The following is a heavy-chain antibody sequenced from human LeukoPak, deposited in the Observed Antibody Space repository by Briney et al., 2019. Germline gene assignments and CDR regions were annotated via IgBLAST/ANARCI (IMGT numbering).Heavy chain of an antibody. D-gene: IGHD2-2*01. Sequence: GASVKVSCKASGYTFTSYDINWVRQATGQGLEWMGWISAYNGNTNYAQKLQGRVTMTTDTSTSTAYMELRSLRSDDTAVYYCARPGGCSTSCLWAFDIWGQGTMVTVSS. CDR1: GYTFTSYD. J-gene: IGHJ3*02. CDR2: ISAYNGNT. CDR3: ARPGGCSTSCLWAFDI. V-gene: IGHV1-18*01.